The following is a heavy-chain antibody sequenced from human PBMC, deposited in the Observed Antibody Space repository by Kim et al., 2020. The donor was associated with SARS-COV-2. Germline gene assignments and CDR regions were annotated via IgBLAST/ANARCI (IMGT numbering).Heavy chain of an antibody. V-gene: IGHV3-30*03. CDR3: ARDPLFCNSEVCYGLDY. J-gene: IGHJ4*02. CDR1: GFTFRSHG. D-gene: IGHD2-2*01. Sequence: GGSLRLSCAASGFTFRSHGMHWVRQAPGKGLEWVAFMSFDSADTFYADSVEGRFTISRDNSRNTLSLQMSSLRPDDTAVYFCARDPLFCNSEVCYGLDYWGQGTLVTVSS. CDR2: MSFDSADT.